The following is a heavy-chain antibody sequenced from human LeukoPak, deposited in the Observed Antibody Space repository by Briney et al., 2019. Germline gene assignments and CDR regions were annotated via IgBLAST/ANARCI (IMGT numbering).Heavy chain of an antibody. J-gene: IGHJ4*02. CDR3: ARHRGDYYDSSGSFDY. CDR2: IYYTGST. D-gene: IGHD3-22*01. Sequence: SETLSLTCTVSGGSISNNNCYWGWIRQPPGKGLEWIGNIYYTGSTYYDPSLKSRVTISVDTSKNQFSLKPSSVTAADTAVYYCARHRGDYYDSSGSFDYWGQGTLVTVSS. V-gene: IGHV4-39*01. CDR1: GGSISNNNCY.